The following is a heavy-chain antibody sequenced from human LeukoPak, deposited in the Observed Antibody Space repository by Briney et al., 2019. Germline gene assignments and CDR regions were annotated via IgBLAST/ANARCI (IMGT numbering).Heavy chain of an antibody. CDR2: INPNSGGT. V-gene: IGHV1-2*02. CDR3: ARRAARRTTGLDY. D-gene: IGHD6-6*01. J-gene: IGHJ4*02. Sequence: ASVKVSCKASGYTFTSYYMHWVRQAPGQGLEWMGWINPNSGGTNYAQKFQGRVTMTRDTSISTAYMELSRLRSDDTAVYYCARRAARRTTGLDYWGQGTLVTVSS. CDR1: GYTFTSYY.